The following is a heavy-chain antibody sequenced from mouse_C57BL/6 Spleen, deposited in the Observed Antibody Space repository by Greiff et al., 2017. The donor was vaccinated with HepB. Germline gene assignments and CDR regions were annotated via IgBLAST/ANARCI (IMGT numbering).Heavy chain of an antibody. CDR1: GYTFTSYG. CDR2: IYPRSGNT. CDR3: ARSSLDSNYPAY. Sequence: QVQLQQSGAELARPGASVKLSCKASGYTFTSYGISWVKQRTGQGLEWIGEIYPRSGNTYYNEKFKGKATLTADKSSSTAYMELRSLTSEDSAVYFCARSSLDSNYPAYWGQGTLVTVSA. V-gene: IGHV1-81*01. J-gene: IGHJ3*01. D-gene: IGHD2-5*01.